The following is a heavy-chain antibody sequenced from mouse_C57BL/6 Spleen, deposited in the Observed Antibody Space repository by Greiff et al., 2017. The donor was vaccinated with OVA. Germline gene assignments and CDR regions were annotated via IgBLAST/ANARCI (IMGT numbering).Heavy chain of an antibody. CDR2: IYPRDGST. V-gene: IGHV1-85*01. CDR1: GYTFTSYD. CDR3: ARLSVVTTRGRGYAIDY. D-gene: IGHD2-2*01. Sequence: QVQLQQSGPELVKPGASVKLSCKASGYTFTSYDLNWVKQRPGQGLEWIGWIYPRDGSTKYNEKFKGKATLTVDTSSSTAYMELHSLTSEDSAVYFWARLSVVTTRGRGYAIDYWSQGTSVTVPS. J-gene: IGHJ4*01.